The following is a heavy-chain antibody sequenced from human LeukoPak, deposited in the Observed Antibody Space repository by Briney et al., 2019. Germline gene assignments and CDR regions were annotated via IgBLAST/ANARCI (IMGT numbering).Heavy chain of an antibody. CDR3: GKDGTTMIVVVTFDY. CDR2: ISGSGGST. V-gene: IGHV3-23*01. D-gene: IGHD3-22*01. Sequence: GGSLRLSCAASGFTVSSNYMSWVRQAPGKGLEWVSAISGSGGSTYYADSVKGRFTISRDNSKNTLYLQMNSLRAEDTAVYYCGKDGTTMIVVVTFDYWGQGTLVTVSS. J-gene: IGHJ4*02. CDR1: GFTVSSNY.